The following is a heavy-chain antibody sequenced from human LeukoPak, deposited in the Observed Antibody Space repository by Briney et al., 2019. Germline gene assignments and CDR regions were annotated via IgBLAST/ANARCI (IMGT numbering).Heavy chain of an antibody. CDR3: ARVYYYYDSSGILTLYFDY. V-gene: IGHV1-2*02. CDR2: VNPTSGGR. CDR1: GYTFTSYY. J-gene: IGHJ4*02. Sequence: RASVKVSCKTSGYTFTSYYMHWVRQAPGQGLELMGWVNPTSGGRNYAQKFQGRVTMTRDTSISTDYMELRRLRSEDTAVYYCARVYYYYDSSGILTLYFDYWGQGTLVTVSS. D-gene: IGHD3-22*01.